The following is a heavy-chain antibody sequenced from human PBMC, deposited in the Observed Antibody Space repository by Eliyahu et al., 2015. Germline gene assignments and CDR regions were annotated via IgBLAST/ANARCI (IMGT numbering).Heavy chain of an antibody. CDR3: ASSTGYLHYGMDV. D-gene: IGHD3-9*01. J-gene: IGHJ6*02. V-gene: IGHV3-21*01. CDR2: ISSSSSYI. Sequence: EVQLVESGGGLVKPGGSLXLSXAASSXFPFISYTMNWVRQAPGKGLEWVSSISSSSSYIYYADSVKGRFTISRDTAKHSLYLQMNSLRAEDTAVYYCASSTGYLHYGMDVWGQGTTVTVSS. CDR1: SXFPFISYT.